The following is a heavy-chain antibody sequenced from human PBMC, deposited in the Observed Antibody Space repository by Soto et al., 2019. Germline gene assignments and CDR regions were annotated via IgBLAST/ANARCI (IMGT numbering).Heavy chain of an antibody. V-gene: IGHV1-2*02. D-gene: IGHD2-2*01. Sequence: QVQLVQSGAEVKTPGASVRVSCKASGYTFTGYYIHWVREAPGQGLEWMGWINPQTGGTSYGQKFQGRVTLSRDTSINTAYLELSSLRFDDAAVYFCARERYQVISDGMDVWGQGTTVTVSS. J-gene: IGHJ6*02. CDR2: INPQTGGT. CDR1: GYTFTGYY. CDR3: ARERYQVISDGMDV.